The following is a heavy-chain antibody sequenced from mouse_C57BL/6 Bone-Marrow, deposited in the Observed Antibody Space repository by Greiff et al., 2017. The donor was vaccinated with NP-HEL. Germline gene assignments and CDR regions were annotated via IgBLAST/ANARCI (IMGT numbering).Heavy chain of an antibody. CDR2: ISGGGGNT. D-gene: IGHD1-1*01. V-gene: IGHV5-9*01. J-gene: IGHJ1*03. CDR3: ARHGYYYGSSYWYFDV. CDR1: GFTFSSYT. Sequence: DVKLVESGGGLVKPGGSLKLSCAASGFTFSSYTMSWVRQTPEKRLEWVATISGGGGNTYYPDSVKGRFTISRDNAKNTLYLQMSSLRSEDTALYYCARHGYYYGSSYWYFDVWGTGTTVTVAS.